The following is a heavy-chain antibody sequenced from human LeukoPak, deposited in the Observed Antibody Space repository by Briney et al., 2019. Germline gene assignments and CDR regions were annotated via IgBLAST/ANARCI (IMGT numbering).Heavy chain of an antibody. CDR2: INPSGGST. CDR3: GRGDCGGDCYWNYFDY. D-gene: IGHD2-21*02. V-gene: IGHV1-46*01. J-gene: IGHJ4*02. CDR1: GYTFTSYY. Sequence: ASVKVSCKASGYTFTSYYMHWVRQAPGQGLEWMGIINPSGGSTSYAQKFQGRVTMTRDTSTSTVYMELSSVRSEVTAGEYGGRGDCGGDCYWNYFDYWGQGTLVTVSS.